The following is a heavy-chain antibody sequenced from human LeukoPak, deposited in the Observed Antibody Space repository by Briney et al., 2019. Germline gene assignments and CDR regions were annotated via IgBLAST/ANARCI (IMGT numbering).Heavy chain of an antibody. J-gene: IGHJ6*02. CDR1: GFSFNTYS. D-gene: IGHD4-17*01. CDR2: ISYHGGNR. Sequence: GGSLRLSCAASGFSFNTYSMHWLRQAPGKWLEWLAVISYHGGNRYYADSVNGRFTVSRDNAKNTLYLQMNSLRAEDTAVYYCARVGYGDTGVWYYYGMDVWGQGTTVTVSS. CDR3: ARVGYGDTGVWYYYGMDV. V-gene: IGHV3-30-3*01.